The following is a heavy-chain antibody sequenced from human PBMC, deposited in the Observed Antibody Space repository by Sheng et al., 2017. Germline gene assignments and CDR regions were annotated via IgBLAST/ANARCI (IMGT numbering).Heavy chain of an antibody. CDR3: ARNYYGSGSQGYGWFDP. Sequence: QVQLVQSGAEVKKPGASVKVSCKASGYTFTGYYMHWVRQAPGQGLEWMGWINPNSGGTNYAQKFQGRVTMTRDTSISTAYMELSRLRSDDTAVYYCARNYYGSGSQGYGWFDPWGQGTLVTVSS. V-gene: IGHV1-2*02. D-gene: IGHD3-10*01. J-gene: IGHJ5*02. CDR2: INPNSGGT. CDR1: GYTFTGYY.